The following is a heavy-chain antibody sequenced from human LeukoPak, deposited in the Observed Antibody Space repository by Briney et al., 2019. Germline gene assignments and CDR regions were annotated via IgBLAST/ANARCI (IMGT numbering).Heavy chain of an antibody. J-gene: IGHJ4*02. D-gene: IGHD4-4*01. CDR1: GFTFSSYA. CDR3: AKGFLGYSNYLVDFDY. Sequence: GGSLRLSCAASGFTFSSYAMSWVRQAPGKGLEWVSAISGSGGSTYYADSVKGRFTISRDNSKNTLYLQMNSLRAEDTAVYYCAKGFLGYSNYLVDFDYWGQGTLVTVSS. CDR2: ISGSGGST. V-gene: IGHV3-23*01.